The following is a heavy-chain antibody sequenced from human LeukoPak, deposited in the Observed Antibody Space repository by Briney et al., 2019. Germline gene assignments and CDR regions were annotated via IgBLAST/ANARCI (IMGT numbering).Heavy chain of an antibody. CDR3: ARADSFYGDYGAYYYYGMNV. D-gene: IGHD4-17*01. CDR1: GSAFTGYY. Sequence: ASVKVSCKPSGSAFTGYYIHWVRQAPGQGLEWMGWINPNSGGTNYAQKFQGRVTMTRDTSISTAYMELSRLRSDDTAVYYCARADSFYGDYGAYYYYGMNVWGQGTTVTVSS. J-gene: IGHJ6*02. V-gene: IGHV1-2*02. CDR2: INPNSGGT.